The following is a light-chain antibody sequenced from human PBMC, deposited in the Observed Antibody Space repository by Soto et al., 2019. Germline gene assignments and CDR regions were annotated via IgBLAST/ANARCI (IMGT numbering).Light chain of an antibody. CDR1: QSVSSNY. Sequence: EIIMTQSPGTLSLSPVERATLSCRASQSVSSNYFAWYQQKPGQAPRLLIYGVSSRATGIPDRFSGSGSGTDFTLTISRLEPEDFAVYYCEQYGSSPRTFGQGTKVDI. V-gene: IGKV3-20*01. J-gene: IGKJ1*01. CDR2: GVS. CDR3: EQYGSSPRT.